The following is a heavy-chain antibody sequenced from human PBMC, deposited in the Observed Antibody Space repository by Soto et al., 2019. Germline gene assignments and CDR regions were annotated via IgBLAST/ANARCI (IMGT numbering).Heavy chain of an antibody. CDR2: ISANNGNT. CDR3: ARVHSSSGDY. Sequence: QVQLVQSGAEVKKPGASVKVSCKASGYTFSSYGITWVRQAPGQGLEWMGWISANNGNTNYAQELQGRVTRTTDTSTSTAYRELRSLRSDYTAVYFCARVHSSSGDYWGQGTLVTVSS. D-gene: IGHD6-13*01. J-gene: IGHJ4*02. V-gene: IGHV1-18*01. CDR1: GYTFSSYG.